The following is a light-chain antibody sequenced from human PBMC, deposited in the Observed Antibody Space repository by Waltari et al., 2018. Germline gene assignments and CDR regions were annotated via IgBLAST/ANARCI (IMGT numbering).Light chain of an antibody. CDR3: QQYGSSIMYT. J-gene: IGKJ2*01. CDR2: GAS. V-gene: IGKV3-20*01. CDR1: QSLTKRY. Sequence: VLTQSPGTLSLSPGESATLSCRASQSLTKRYLAWYQQKPGQAPRLVIYGASSRAAGIPDRFSGSESETDFTLSISRLEPEDFAVYYCQQYGSSIMYTFGQGTKLEIK.